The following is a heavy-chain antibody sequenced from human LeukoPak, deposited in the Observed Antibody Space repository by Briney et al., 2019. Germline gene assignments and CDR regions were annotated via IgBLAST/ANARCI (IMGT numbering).Heavy chain of an antibody. CDR1: GLTFSSYA. Sequence: GGSLRLSCAASGLTFSSYAMQSVRQAPGKGMHSVTVISYDGSNKYYADPVKGRFTISRDNSTNTQYLQMKSLRAEGTAVTYCARCYLGGDIHFDYWGQGTLVTVSS. CDR2: ISYDGSNK. J-gene: IGHJ4*02. CDR3: ARCYLGGDIHFDY. V-gene: IGHV3-30-3*01. D-gene: IGHD3-16*01.